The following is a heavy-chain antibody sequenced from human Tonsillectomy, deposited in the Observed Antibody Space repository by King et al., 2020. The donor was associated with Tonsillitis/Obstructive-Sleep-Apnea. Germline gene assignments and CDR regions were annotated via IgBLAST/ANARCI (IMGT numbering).Heavy chain of an antibody. J-gene: IGHJ4*02. CDR3: ARHLDFWSGYYTSFDY. Sequence: QLVQSGAEVKKPGESLKISCKGSGYSFTSYWIGWVRQMPGKGLEWMGIIYPGDSDTRYSPSFQGQVTISADKSISTAYLQWSSLKASDTAMSYCARHLDFWSGYYTSFDYWGQGTLVTVSS. CDR2: IYPGDSDT. D-gene: IGHD3-3*01. CDR1: GYSFTSYW. V-gene: IGHV5-51*01.